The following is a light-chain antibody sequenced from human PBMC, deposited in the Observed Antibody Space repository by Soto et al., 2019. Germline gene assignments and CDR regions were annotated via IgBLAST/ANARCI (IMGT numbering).Light chain of an antibody. Sequence: EIGLTQSPGNLSLSGRGVATVSCRVSQSVSNNFLAWYQQTRGQAPSLLIYGASRRATVVPDRFSGSGSGTDFHITIRTLDPEDSALSYCQQYGSSPLTFGGGTKVDIK. CDR1: QSVSNNF. J-gene: IGKJ4*01. V-gene: IGKV3-20*01. CDR2: GAS. CDR3: QQYGSSPLT.